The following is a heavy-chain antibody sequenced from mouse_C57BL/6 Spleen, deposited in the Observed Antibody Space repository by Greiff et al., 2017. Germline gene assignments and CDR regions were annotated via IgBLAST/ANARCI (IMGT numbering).Heavy chain of an antibody. V-gene: IGHV3-6*01. D-gene: IGHD2-2*01. CDR2: ISYDGSN. CDR3: ARYGYDGDYFDY. J-gene: IGHJ2*01. Sequence: EVQLVESGPGLVKPSQSLSLTCSVTGYSITSGYYWNWIRQFPGNKLEWMGYISYDGSNNYNPSLKNRISITRDTSKNQFFLKLNSVTTEDTATYYCARYGYDGDYFDYWGQGTTLTVSS. CDR1: GYSITSGYY.